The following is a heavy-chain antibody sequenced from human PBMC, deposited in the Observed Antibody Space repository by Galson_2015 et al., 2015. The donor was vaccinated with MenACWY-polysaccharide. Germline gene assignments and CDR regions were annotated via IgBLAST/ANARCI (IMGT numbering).Heavy chain of an antibody. V-gene: IGHV3-30*02. Sequence: SLRLSCAASGFTFSSYGMHWVRQAPAKRLEWVAFIRYDGSNKYYADSVKGRLTISRDNSKNTLYLQMNSLRAEDTAVYYCAKDRTGGYCSGGICHANWFDPWGQGTLVTASS. D-gene: IGHD2-15*01. CDR3: AKDRTGGYCSGGICHANWFDP. J-gene: IGHJ5*02. CDR1: GFTFSSYG. CDR2: IRYDGSNK.